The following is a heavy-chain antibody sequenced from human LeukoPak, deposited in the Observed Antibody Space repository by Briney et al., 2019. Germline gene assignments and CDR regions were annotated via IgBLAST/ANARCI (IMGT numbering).Heavy chain of an antibody. D-gene: IGHD5-18*01. CDR1: GFTFSSYS. V-gene: IGHV3-48*04. CDR3: ARGGYSYGYGYFDY. J-gene: IGHJ4*02. CDR2: ISSSSSTI. Sequence: GSLRLSCAASGFTFSSYSMNWVRQAPGKGLEWVSYISSSSSTIYYADSVKGRFTISRDNAKNSLYLQMNSLRAEDTAVYYCARGGYSYGYGYFDYWGQGTLVTVSS.